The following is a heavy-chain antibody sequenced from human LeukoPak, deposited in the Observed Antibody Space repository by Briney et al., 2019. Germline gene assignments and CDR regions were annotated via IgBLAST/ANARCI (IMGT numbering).Heavy chain of an antibody. D-gene: IGHD3-22*01. CDR3: ARVGDSSGYYTYWYFDL. Sequence: SETLSLTCAVYGGSFSGYYWSWIRQPPGKGLEWIGEINHSGSTNYNPSLKSRVTISVDTSKNQFSLKLSSVTAADTAVYYCARVGDSSGYYTYWYFDLWGRGTLVTVSS. CDR1: GGSFSGYY. J-gene: IGHJ2*01. CDR2: INHSGST. V-gene: IGHV4-34*01.